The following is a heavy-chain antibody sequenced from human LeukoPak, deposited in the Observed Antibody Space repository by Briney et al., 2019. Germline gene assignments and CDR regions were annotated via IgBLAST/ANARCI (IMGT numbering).Heavy chain of an antibody. V-gene: IGHV3-30*02. CDR3: SKEGGSPNDAFDI. CDR1: GFTFSSCA. CDR2: IQYDGSIK. D-gene: IGHD2-15*01. Sequence: GGSLRLSCAASGFTFSSCAMHWLRQAPPKGGAGVAFIQYDGSIKHYEASPKGRFTISRDNSKNTLYLQMNYLTPPDNAVFYFSKEGGSPNDAFDIWGQGTMVTVSS. J-gene: IGHJ3*02.